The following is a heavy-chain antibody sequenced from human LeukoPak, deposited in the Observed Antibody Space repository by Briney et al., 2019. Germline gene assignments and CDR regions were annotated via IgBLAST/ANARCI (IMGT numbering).Heavy chain of an antibody. J-gene: IGHJ2*01. CDR3: ARGIGRTDFTPYWYFDL. CDR1: GYSFTSYW. V-gene: IGHV5-51*01. D-gene: IGHD2-15*01. Sequence: GESLKISCKGSGYSFTSYWIGWVRQMPGKGLEWMGIIYPGDSDTRYSPSFPGQVTISADKSISTAYLQWSSRQATDTAMYYCARGIGRTDFTPYWYFDLWGRGTLVTVSS. CDR2: IYPGDSDT.